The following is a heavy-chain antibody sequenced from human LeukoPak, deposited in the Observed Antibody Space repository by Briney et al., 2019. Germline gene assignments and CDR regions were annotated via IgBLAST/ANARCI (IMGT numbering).Heavy chain of an antibody. D-gene: IGHD4-23*01. CDR1: GYTFTGYY. J-gene: IGHJ5*02. V-gene: IGHV1-2*02. CDR3: ARIAGYYGGNSGWFDP. CDR2: INPNSGGT. Sequence: GASVKVSCKASGYTFTGYYMHWVRQAPGQGLEWMGWINPNSGGTNYAQKFQGRVTMTRDTSISTAYMELSRLRSDDTAVYYCARIAGYYGGNSGWFDPWGQGTLVTVSS.